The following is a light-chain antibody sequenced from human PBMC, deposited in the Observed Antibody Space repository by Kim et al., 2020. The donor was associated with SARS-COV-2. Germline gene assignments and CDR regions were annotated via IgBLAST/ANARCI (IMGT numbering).Light chain of an antibody. CDR3: QSYDSANQGV. V-gene: IGLV6-57*03. Sequence: NTVTISCTRNSGSIASNYVHWYQQRPDSAPTTVIYEDYKRASGVPNRFSGSIDSSSNSASLTISGLRTEDEADYYCQSYDSANQGVFGGGTQLTVL. CDR1: SGSIASNY. CDR2: EDY. J-gene: IGLJ3*02.